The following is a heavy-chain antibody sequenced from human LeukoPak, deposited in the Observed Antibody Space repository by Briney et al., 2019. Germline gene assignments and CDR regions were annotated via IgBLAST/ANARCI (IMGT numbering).Heavy chain of an antibody. Sequence: GGSLRLSCVASGFTLKNAWMSWVRQAPGKGLEWVGRIRSKTDGGTTDYAAPVKGRFTISRDDSKNTLYLQMNSLKTEDTAVYYCTAGTEQQWLSLDYWGQGTLVTVSS. CDR2: IRSKTDGGTT. D-gene: IGHD6-19*01. J-gene: IGHJ4*02. CDR1: GFTLKNAW. V-gene: IGHV3-15*01. CDR3: TAGTEQQWLSLDY.